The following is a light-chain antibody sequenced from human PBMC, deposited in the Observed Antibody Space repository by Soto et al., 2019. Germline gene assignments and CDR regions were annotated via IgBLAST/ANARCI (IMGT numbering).Light chain of an antibody. CDR1: QRLISY. CDR2: TAY. Sequence: DIQMTQSPSSLSASVGDSVTLTCRASQRLISYLNWYQQEPGRAPKLLISTAYKLQSGVPARFSGSESGTEFTLTISSLQPEDFAIYFCQQTYSAPFTFGPGTKVDVK. V-gene: IGKV1-39*01. CDR3: QQTYSAPFT. J-gene: IGKJ3*01.